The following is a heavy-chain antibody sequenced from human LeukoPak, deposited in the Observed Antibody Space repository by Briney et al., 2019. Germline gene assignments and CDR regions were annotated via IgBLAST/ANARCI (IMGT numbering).Heavy chain of an antibody. J-gene: IGHJ6*02. D-gene: IGHD6-25*01. CDR1: GGSINSFF. CDR2: ISFSEIT. Sequence: SETLSLICTVSGGSINSFFWNWIRQTPGKGLEWIGYISFSEITNYNPSLQSRVSMSVDTSKNEFSLRLSSVTAADTAVYYCARGGSRQNFYYYGLDVWGQGTTVTVSS. CDR3: ARGGSRQNFYYYGLDV. V-gene: IGHV4-59*01.